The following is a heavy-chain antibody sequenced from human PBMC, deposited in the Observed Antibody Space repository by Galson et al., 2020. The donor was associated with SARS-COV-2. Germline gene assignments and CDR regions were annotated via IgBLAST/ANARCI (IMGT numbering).Heavy chain of an antibody. CDR3: AKSGYSYGFLTHGGAYFDY. Sequence: TGGSLRLSCAASGFTFSSYGMHWVRQAPGKGLEWVAVISYDGSNKYYADSVKGRFTISRDNSKNTLYLQMNSLRAEDTAVYYCAKSGYSYGFLTHGGAYFDYWGQGTLVTVSS. D-gene: IGHD5-18*01. V-gene: IGHV3-30*18. CDR2: ISYDGSNK. CDR1: GFTFSSYG. J-gene: IGHJ4*02.